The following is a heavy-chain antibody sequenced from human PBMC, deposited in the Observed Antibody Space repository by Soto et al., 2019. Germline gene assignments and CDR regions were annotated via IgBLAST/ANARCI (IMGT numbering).Heavy chain of an antibody. J-gene: IGHJ3*02. CDR2: LNPNSGNT. CDR1: GYTLTSYI. Sequence: QLQLVQSGAEVKKPGASVKVSCKASGYTLTSYIINWVRQATGQGLEWMGWLNPNSGNTGYAQKFQGRVTMTRNTSISTAYMELSSLRSEDTAVYYCARGINYYASGDDAFDIWGQGTMVTVSS. D-gene: IGHD3-10*01. V-gene: IGHV1-8*01. CDR3: ARGINYYASGDDAFDI.